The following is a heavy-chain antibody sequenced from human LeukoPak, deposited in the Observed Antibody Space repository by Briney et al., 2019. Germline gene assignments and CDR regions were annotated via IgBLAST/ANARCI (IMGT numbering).Heavy chain of an antibody. CDR3: VRGGSGWYYFDY. CDR1: GFTFTNYD. V-gene: IGHV3-13*04. D-gene: IGHD6-19*01. Sequence: GRSLRLSCAASGFTFTNYDMHGVRQVTGKGLEWVSAVGIAGDTYYPGSVRGRFTISRENAKNSLYLQMNSLRDGDTAVYYCVRGGSGWYYFDYWGQGTLVTVSS. J-gene: IGHJ4*02. CDR2: VGIAGDT.